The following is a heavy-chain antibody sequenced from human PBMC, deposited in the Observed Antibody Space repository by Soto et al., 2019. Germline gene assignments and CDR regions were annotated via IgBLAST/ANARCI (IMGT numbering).Heavy chain of an antibody. CDR3: ARDGGVDAFAI. CDR1: GFTFWSNY. D-gene: IGHD3-3*01. CDR2: IYSGGST. J-gene: IGHJ3*02. V-gene: IGHV3-53*01. Sequence: PGGSLRLSCAASGFTFWSNYVSWVRQAPGKGLEWVSVIYSGGSTYYADSVKGRFTISRDNSKNTLYLQMNSLRAEDTAVYSCARDGGVDAFAIWGKGTMVTVTS.